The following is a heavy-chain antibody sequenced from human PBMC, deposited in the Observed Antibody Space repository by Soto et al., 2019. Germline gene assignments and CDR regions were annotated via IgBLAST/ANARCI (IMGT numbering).Heavy chain of an antibody. D-gene: IGHD2-2*01. CDR2: IYHGGST. CDR3: ARDDHIVVVPTSLGAMDV. V-gene: IGHV4-4*02. J-gene: IGHJ6*02. Sequence: SETLSLTCAVYGGSISSNKWWSWVRQPPGKGLEWIGEIYHGGSTNYNPSLKSRVTISLDKSKNQFSLKLTSVTAADSAAYYCARDDHIVVVPTSLGAMDVWGQGTTVTVSS. CDR1: GGSISSNKW.